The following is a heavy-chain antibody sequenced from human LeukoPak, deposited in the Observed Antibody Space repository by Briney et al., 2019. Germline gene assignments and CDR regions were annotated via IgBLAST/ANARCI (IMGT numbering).Heavy chain of an antibody. Sequence: SSETLSLTCSVSGGFISSHFWSWIRQPPGKGLEWIGHFSDSGSTNYNPSLKSRVTISVDTSKNQFSLKLTSVTAADTAVYYCARGGYYSYSSGYYYNNYYGMAVWGQGTTVTVSS. V-gene: IGHV4-59*11. CDR2: FSDSGST. J-gene: IGHJ6*02. CDR3: ARGGYYSYSSGYYYNNYYGMAV. D-gene: IGHD3-22*01. CDR1: GGFISSHF.